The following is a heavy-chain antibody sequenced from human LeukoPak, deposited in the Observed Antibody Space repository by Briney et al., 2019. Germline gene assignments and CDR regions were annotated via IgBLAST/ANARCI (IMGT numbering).Heavy chain of an antibody. J-gene: IGHJ4*02. D-gene: IGHD4-17*01. CDR3: AKAHDYGDYAGFDY. Sequence: GGSLRLSCAASGFTFDDYAMHWVRQAPGKGLEWVSGISWNSGSIGYADSVKGRFTNSRDSAKTSLYLQINNLRAEDTALYYCAKAHDYGDYAGFDYWGQGTLVSVSS. V-gene: IGHV3-9*01. CDR1: GFTFDDYA. CDR2: ISWNSGSI.